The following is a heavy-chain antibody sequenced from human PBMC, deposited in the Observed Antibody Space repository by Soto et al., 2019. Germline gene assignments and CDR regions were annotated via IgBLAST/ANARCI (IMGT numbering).Heavy chain of an antibody. D-gene: IGHD2-15*01. CDR1: GGSISSYY. CDR3: ARILLPPIYCSGGSCYSFWFDP. Sequence: SETLSLTCTVSGGSISSYYWSWIRQPPGKGLEWIGYIYYSGSTNYNPSLKSRVTISVDTSKNQFSLKLSSVTAADTAVYYRARILLPPIYCSGGSCYSFWFDPWGQGTLVTVSS. V-gene: IGHV4-59*08. J-gene: IGHJ5*02. CDR2: IYYSGST.